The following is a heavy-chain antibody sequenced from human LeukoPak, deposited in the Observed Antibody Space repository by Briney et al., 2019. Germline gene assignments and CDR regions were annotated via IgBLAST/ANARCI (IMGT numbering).Heavy chain of an antibody. CDR3: ARDPSYDSSGYYYPPSGY. CDR1: GYTVCSNY. V-gene: IGHV3-53*01. CDR2: IYSGGST. J-gene: IGHJ4*02. Sequence: GGSLRLSCAASGYTVCSNYMSWVRQAPGKGLEWVSVIYSGGSTYYADSVKGRFTISRDNSKNTLYLQMNSLRAEDTAVYYCARDPSYDSSGYYYPPSGYWGQGTLVTVSS. D-gene: IGHD3-22*01.